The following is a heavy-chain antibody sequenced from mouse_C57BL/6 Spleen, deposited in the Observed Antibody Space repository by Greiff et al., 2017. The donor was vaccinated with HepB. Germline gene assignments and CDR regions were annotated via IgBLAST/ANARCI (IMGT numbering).Heavy chain of an antibody. CDR3: ARENYYGSSYDWCFDV. CDR1: GYTFTSYW. V-gene: IGHV1-52*01. CDR2: IDPSDSET. Sequence: QVQLQQPGAELVRPGSSVKLSCKASGYTFTSYWMHWVKQRPIQGLEWIGNIDPSDSETHYNQKFKDKATLTVDKSSSTAYMQLSSLTSEDSAVYYCARENYYGSSYDWCFDVWGTGTTVTVSS. D-gene: IGHD1-1*01. J-gene: IGHJ1*03.